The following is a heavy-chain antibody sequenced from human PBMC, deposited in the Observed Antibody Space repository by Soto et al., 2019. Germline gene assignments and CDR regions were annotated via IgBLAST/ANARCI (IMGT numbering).Heavy chain of an antibody. V-gene: IGHV1-18*01. J-gene: IGHJ4*02. CDR1: GYTFTSYG. CDR3: ARDLRHVYSSGWYYFDY. D-gene: IGHD6-19*01. Sequence: GASVKVSCKASGYTFTSYGISWVRQAPGQGLEWMGWISAYNGNTNYAQKLQGRVTMTTDTSTSTAYMELRSLRSDDTAVYYCARDLRHVYSSGWYYFDYWGQGTLVTVSS. CDR2: ISAYNGNT.